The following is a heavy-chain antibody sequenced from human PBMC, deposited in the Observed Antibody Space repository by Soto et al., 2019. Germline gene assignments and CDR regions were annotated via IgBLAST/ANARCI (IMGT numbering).Heavy chain of an antibody. CDR2: INHSGST. D-gene: IGHD3-3*01. V-gene: IGHV4-34*01. Sequence: SETLSLTCAVYGGSFSGYYWIWIRQPPGKGLEWIGEINHSGSTNYNPSLKSRVTISVDTSKNQFSLKLSSVTAADTAVYYCARGSGADYDFWSGYRSSYYYMDVWGKGTPVTVSS. CDR1: GGSFSGYY. J-gene: IGHJ6*03. CDR3: ARGSGADYDFWSGYRSSYYYMDV.